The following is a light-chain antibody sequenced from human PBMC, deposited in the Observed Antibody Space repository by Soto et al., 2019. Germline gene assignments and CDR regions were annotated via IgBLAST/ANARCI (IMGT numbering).Light chain of an antibody. CDR2: EVS. CDR1: SSDVGGYNY. Sequence: QSALTQPASVSGSPGQSITISCTGTSSDVGGYNYVSWYQHHPGKAPKLIIYEVSNRPSGVSNRFSGSKSANTASLTISGRLSEDEADSSCPLYTGSRTWLFGGGTKLPVL. V-gene: IGLV2-14*01. CDR3: PLYTGSRTWL. J-gene: IGLJ3*02.